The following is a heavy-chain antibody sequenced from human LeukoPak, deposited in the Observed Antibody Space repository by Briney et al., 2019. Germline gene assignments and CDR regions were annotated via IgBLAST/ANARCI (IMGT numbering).Heavy chain of an antibody. CDR1: GFTVSSNY. CDR2: IYSGGST. V-gene: IGHV3-53*01. J-gene: IGHJ6*03. D-gene: IGHD1-26*01. CDR3: ARGGTSIVGGDYYMDV. Sequence: PGGSLRLSCAASGFTVSSNYMSWVRQAPGKGLEWVSVIYSGGSTYYADSVKGRFTISRDNSKNTLYLQMNSLRAEDTAVYYCARGGTSIVGGDYYMDVWGKGTTVTVSS.